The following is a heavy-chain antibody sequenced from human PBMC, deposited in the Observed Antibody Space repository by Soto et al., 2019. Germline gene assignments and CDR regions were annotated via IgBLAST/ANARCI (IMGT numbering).Heavy chain of an antibody. CDR3: ASGGSTEQYYYYGMDV. J-gene: IGHJ6*02. Sequence: PGESLKISCKGSGYSFTSYLISWVRQMPGKGLEWMGRIDPSDSYTNYSPSFQGHVTISADKSISTAYLQWSSLKASDTAMYYCASGGSTEQYYYYGMDVWGQGTTVTVSS. CDR1: GYSFTSYL. D-gene: IGHD2-2*01. CDR2: IDPSDSYT. V-gene: IGHV5-10-1*01.